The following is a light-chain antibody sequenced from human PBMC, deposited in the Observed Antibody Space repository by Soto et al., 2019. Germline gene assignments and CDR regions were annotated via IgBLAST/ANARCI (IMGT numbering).Light chain of an antibody. V-gene: IGKV1-39*01. CDR2: LAS. CDR3: LQTDSVPYT. CDR1: QSISSY. J-gene: IGKJ2*01. Sequence: DIQMTQSPSSLSASVGDRVTLTCRASQSISSYLNWYQLKPGRTPKLLIYLASSLQAGVTSRFSGAGSETDFTLTITDLQPEDFTSYFCLQTDSVPYTFGQGT.